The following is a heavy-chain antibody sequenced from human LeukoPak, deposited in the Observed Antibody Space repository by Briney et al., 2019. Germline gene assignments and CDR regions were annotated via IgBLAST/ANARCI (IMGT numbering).Heavy chain of an antibody. CDR2: INHSGST. J-gene: IGHJ6*03. Sequence: SETLSLTCAVYGGSFSGYYWSWIRQPPGKGLEWIGEINHSGSTNYNPSLKSRVTISVDTSKNQFSLKLSSVTAADTAVYYCAKGGYPAKYYYMDVWGKGTMVTISS. D-gene: IGHD5-18*01. CDR3: AKGGYPAKYYYMDV. V-gene: IGHV4-34*01. CDR1: GGSFSGYY.